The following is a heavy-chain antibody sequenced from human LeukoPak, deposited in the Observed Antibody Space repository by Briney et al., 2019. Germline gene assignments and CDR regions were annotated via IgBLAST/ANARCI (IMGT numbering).Heavy chain of an antibody. J-gene: IGHJ5*02. CDR2: IRYDAVDE. V-gene: IGHV3-30*02. Sequence: GGSLRLSCAASGFTFSSYGMHWVRQAPGKGLEWVAFIRYDAVDEYYADSVKGRFSISRDNSKNTVYLQMNSLRPEDTAVYYCTKNAPPTFDPWGQGTLVTVSS. CDR3: TKNAPPTFDP. CDR1: GFTFSSYG.